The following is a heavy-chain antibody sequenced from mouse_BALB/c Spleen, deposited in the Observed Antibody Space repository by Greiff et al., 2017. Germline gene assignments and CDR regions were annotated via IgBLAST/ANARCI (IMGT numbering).Heavy chain of an antibody. V-gene: IGHV5-6-4*01. CDR3: TRDLGDGYYDY. Sequence: DVMLVESGGGLVKPGGSLKLSCAASGFTFSSYTMSWVRQTPEKRLEWVATISSGGSYTYYPDSVKGRFTISRDNAKNTLYLQMSSLKSEDTAMYYCTRDLGDGYYDYWGQGTTLTVSS. CDR2: ISSGGSYT. CDR1: GFTFSSYT. D-gene: IGHD2-3*01. J-gene: IGHJ2*01.